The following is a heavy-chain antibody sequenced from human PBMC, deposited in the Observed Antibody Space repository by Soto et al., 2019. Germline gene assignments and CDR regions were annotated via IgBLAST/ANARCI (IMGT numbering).Heavy chain of an antibody. Sequence: PGGSLRLSCAASGFTFSDYYMSWIRQAPGKGLEWVSYISSSSSYTNYADSVKGRFTISRDNAKNSLYLQMNSLRAEDTAVYYCARVGPGIAVADLDYWGQGTLVTVSS. D-gene: IGHD6-19*01. V-gene: IGHV3-11*06. CDR1: GFTFSDYY. CDR2: ISSSSSYT. J-gene: IGHJ4*02. CDR3: ARVGPGIAVADLDY.